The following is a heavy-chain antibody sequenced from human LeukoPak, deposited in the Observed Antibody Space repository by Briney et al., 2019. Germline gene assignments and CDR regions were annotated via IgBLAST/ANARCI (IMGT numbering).Heavy chain of an antibody. CDR3: AIEGDSSGYPDY. CDR1: GFTVSSNY. V-gene: IGHV3-66*01. D-gene: IGHD3-22*01. J-gene: IGHJ4*02. Sequence: GRSLRLSCAASGFTVSSNYMSWVRQAPGKGLEWVSVIYSGGSTYYADSVKGRFTISRDNYKNTLYLQMNSLRAEDTAVYYCAIEGDSSGYPDYWGQGTLVTVSS. CDR2: IYSGGST.